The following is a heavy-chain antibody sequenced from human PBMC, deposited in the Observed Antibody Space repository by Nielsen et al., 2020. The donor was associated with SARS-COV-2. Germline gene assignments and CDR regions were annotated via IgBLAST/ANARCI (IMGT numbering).Heavy chain of an antibody. Sequence: SETLSLTCAVFGGSIGSNNWWTWVRQPPGKGLEWIGEIYHSGTTNYNPSLKSRVTMSVDKNNNHFSLKLNSVTAADTATYFCARELSDCNESPCHRLGFDPRGQGTLVTVSS. CDR3: ARELSDCNESPCHRLGFDP. J-gene: IGHJ5*02. CDR1: GGSIGSNNW. D-gene: IGHD2/OR15-2a*01. CDR2: IYHSGTT. V-gene: IGHV4-4*02.